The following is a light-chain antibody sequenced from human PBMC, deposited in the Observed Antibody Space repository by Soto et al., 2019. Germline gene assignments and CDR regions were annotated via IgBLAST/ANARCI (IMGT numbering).Light chain of an antibody. Sequence: AIRMTQSPSSFSASTGDRVTITCRASQGISSYLAWYQQKPGKAPKLLIYAASTLQSGVPSRFSGSGSGTDFTITISCLQSEDFATYYCQHYYRYPLTFGQGTKVEIK. CDR2: AAS. CDR1: QGISSY. V-gene: IGKV1-8*01. J-gene: IGKJ1*01. CDR3: QHYYRYPLT.